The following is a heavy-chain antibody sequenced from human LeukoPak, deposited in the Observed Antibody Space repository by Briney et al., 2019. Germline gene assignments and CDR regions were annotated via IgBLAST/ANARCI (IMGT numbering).Heavy chain of an antibody. CDR2: ISGSGGST. Sequence: GGSLRLSCAASGFSFSSYAMSWVRQAPGKGLEWVSAISGSGGSTYYADSVKGRFTISRDNSKNTLYPQMNSLRAEDTAVYYCARDAPERYGMDVWGQGTTVTVSS. V-gene: IGHV3-23*01. CDR1: GFSFSSYA. CDR3: ARDAPERYGMDV. J-gene: IGHJ6*02.